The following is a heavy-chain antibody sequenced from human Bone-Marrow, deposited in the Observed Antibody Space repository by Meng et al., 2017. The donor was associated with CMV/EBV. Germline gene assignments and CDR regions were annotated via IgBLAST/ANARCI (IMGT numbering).Heavy chain of an antibody. Sequence: QVQLQESGPGLVKPSATLSLTCTVSGGSINSYYWSWIRQSPGKGLEWIGHIYYRGNTNYNPSLKSRVTISVDTSKKQFSLKMTSVTAADTAVYYCARDYYDRNLTPRAFDFWGQGTMVTVSS. J-gene: IGHJ3*01. V-gene: IGHV4-59*01. D-gene: IGHD3-22*01. CDR1: GGSINSYY. CDR2: IYYRGNT. CDR3: ARDYYDRNLTPRAFDF.